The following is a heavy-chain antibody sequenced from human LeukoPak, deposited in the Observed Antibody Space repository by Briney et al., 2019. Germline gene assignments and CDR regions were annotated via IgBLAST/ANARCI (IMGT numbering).Heavy chain of an antibody. D-gene: IGHD1-1*01. V-gene: IGHV4-4*02. J-gene: IGHJ4*02. CDR3: ARIGNYYFDY. CDR2: IYHSGST. Sequence: SGTLSLTCAVSGGSISSGNWWSWVRQPPGKGLEWIGEIYHSGSTNYNPSLKSQVTISVDKSKNQFSLKLTSVTAADTAVYYCARIGNYYFDYWGQGTLVTVSS. CDR1: GGSISSGNW.